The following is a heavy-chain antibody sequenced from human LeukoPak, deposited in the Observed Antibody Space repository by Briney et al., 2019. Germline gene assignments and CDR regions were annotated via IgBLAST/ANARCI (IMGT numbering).Heavy chain of an antibody. CDR2: INHSGST. CDR1: GGSFSGYY. D-gene: IGHD4-17*01. Sequence: SETLSLTCAVYGGSFSGYYWSWIRQPPGKGLEWIGEINHSGSTNYNPSLKSRVTISVDTSKNQFSLKLSSVTAADTAVYYCTRELTTWDAFDIWGQGTMVTVSS. V-gene: IGHV4-34*01. J-gene: IGHJ3*02. CDR3: TRELTTWDAFDI.